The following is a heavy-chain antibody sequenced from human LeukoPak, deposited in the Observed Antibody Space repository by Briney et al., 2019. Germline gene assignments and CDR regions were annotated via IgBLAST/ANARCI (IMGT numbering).Heavy chain of an antibody. CDR2: MNPNSGDT. V-gene: IGHV1-8*01. CDR1: GYTFTSYD. Sequence: GASVKVSCKASGYTFTSYDINWVRQATGQGLEWMGWMNPNSGDTGYAQKFQGRVTITRNTSISTAYMELSSLRSEDTAVYYCARAEWLRTLYYYYYMDVWGKGTTVTVSS. J-gene: IGHJ6*03. D-gene: IGHD5-12*01. CDR3: ARAEWLRTLYYYYYMDV.